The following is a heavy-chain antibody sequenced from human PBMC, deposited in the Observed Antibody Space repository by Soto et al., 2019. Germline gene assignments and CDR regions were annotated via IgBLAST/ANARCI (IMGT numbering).Heavy chain of an antibody. D-gene: IGHD5-18*01. CDR2: INPSGDST. V-gene: IGHV1-46*01. J-gene: IGHJ3*01. CDR3: ARDSDVGTAMAN. Sequence: ASVKVSCKASGYTFTRHYMHWVRQAPGQGLEWMGIINPSGDSTSYAQKFQGRVTMTRDTSTSTVYMELISLRSEDTAVYYCARDSDVGTAMANWGQGTMVTVSS. CDR1: GYTFTRHY.